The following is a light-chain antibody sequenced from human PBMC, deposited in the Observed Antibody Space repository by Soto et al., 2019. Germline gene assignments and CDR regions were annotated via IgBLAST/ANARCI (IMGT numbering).Light chain of an antibody. Sequence: DIQMTQSPSILSASVGDRVTITCRASQSISSWLAWFQQMPGKAPNLLIYKASNLQSGVLSRFSGSGSGTDFTLTITSLQPDDFATYYCQQYHSYPWTFGQGTRVDVK. J-gene: IGKJ1*01. CDR2: KAS. CDR3: QQYHSYPWT. CDR1: QSISSW. V-gene: IGKV1-5*03.